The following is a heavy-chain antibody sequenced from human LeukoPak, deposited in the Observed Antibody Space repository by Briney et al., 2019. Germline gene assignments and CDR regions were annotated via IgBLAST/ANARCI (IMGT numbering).Heavy chain of an antibody. CDR1: GFTFSSYS. V-gene: IGHV3-48*04. J-gene: IGHJ4*02. CDR3: AKIGFPTTVLTPGTVW. D-gene: IGHD4-23*01. Sequence: PGGSLRLSCAASGFTFSSYSMNWVRQAPGKGLEWVSYISSSGSTIYYADSVKGRFTISRDNAKNSLYLQMNSLRAEDTAVYYCAKIGFPTTVLTPGTVWWGQGTLVTVSS. CDR2: ISSSGSTI.